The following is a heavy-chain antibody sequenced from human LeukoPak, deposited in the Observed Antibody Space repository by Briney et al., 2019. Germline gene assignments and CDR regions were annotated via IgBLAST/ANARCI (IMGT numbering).Heavy chain of an antibody. D-gene: IGHD4-23*01. Sequence: GGSLRLSCAASGFTFSTYEMNWVRQAPGKGLEWVSYISSSGSTIYYADSVKGRFTISRDNAKNSLYVQMNSLGAEDTAVYYCARGYAGTLFYWGQGTLVTVSS. J-gene: IGHJ4*02. CDR2: ISSSGSTI. V-gene: IGHV3-48*03. CDR1: GFTFSTYE. CDR3: ARGYAGTLFY.